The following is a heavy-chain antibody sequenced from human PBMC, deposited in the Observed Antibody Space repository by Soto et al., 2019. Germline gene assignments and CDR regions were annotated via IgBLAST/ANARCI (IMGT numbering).Heavy chain of an antibody. CDR2: ISPSSSYT. J-gene: IGHJ3*02. CDR3: ARNHIAASGTSAYDI. CDR1: GFTFSDHY. V-gene: IGHV3-11*06. Sequence: LRLSCAASGFTFSDHYMSWIRQAPGKGLEWVSYISPSSSYTNYAVSVKGRFTISRDNAKNSLYLQMNSLRGEDTAVYYCARNHIAASGTSAYDIWGQGTMVTVSS. D-gene: IGHD6-13*01.